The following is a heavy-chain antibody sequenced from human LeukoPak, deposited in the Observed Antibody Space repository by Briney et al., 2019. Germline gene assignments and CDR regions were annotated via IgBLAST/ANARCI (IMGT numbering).Heavy chain of an antibody. CDR3: ARAPPSAMVTAYFDY. Sequence: SETLSLTRTVSGGSISSYYWSWIRQPPGKGLEWIGYIYYSRSTNYNPSLKSRVTISVDTSKNQFSLKLSSVTAAVTAVYYCARAPPSAMVTAYFDYWGQGTLVTVSS. J-gene: IGHJ4*02. CDR1: GGSISSYY. V-gene: IGHV4-59*01. D-gene: IGHD5-18*01. CDR2: IYYSRST.